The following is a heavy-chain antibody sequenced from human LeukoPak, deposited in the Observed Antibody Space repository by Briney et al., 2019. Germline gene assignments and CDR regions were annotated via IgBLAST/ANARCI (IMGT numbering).Heavy chain of an antibody. CDR2: MNPNSGNT. D-gene: IGHD3-16*01. Sequence: GASVKVSCKASGYTFTSYDINWVRQATGQGLERMGWMNPNSGNTGYAQKFQGRVTITRNTSISTAYMELSSLRSEDTAVYYCARGVGGGLRQYYYYYMDVWGKGTTVTVSS. J-gene: IGHJ6*03. CDR3: ARGVGGGLRQYYYYYMDV. CDR1: GYTFTSYD. V-gene: IGHV1-8*03.